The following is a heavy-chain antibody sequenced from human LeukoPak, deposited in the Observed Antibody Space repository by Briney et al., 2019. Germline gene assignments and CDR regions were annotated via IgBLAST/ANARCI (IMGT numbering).Heavy chain of an antibody. J-gene: IGHJ6*02. V-gene: IGHV3-9*01. CDR3: AKGLRDSSGFYIYYGMDV. CDR1: GFTFDDYA. D-gene: IGHD3-22*01. Sequence: PGGSLRLSCAASGFTFDDYAMYWVRQPPGKGLEWVSGITWNSRIVAYADSVKGRFTISRENAKNSLYLRMNSLRAEDTALYYCAKGLRDSSGFYIYYGMDVWGQGTTVTVSS. CDR2: ITWNSRIV.